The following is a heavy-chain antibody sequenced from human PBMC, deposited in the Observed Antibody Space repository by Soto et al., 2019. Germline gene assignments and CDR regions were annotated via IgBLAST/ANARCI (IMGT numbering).Heavy chain of an antibody. D-gene: IGHD5-12*01. CDR1: GFTFSHYW. V-gene: IGHV3-74*01. CDR2: INSVGNSA. CDR3: ARDAFRGYDTGGWFDP. Sequence: EVQLVESGGGLVQPGGSLRVSCAASGFTFSHYWMHWVRQAPGKGLVWVARINSVGNSANYADSVKGRFTVSRDNAKTTRYLHTNSLRAEDTAVYHCARDAFRGYDTGGWFDPWGQGTLVTVSS. J-gene: IGHJ5*02.